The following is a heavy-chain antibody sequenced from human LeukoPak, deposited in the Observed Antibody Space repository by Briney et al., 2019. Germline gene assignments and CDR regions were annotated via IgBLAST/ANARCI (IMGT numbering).Heavy chain of an antibody. J-gene: IGHJ4*02. V-gene: IGHV4-39*01. CDR3: ARHQDDSSGYYPLGY. CDR2: IYYSGST. Sequence: SETLSLICTVSGGTISSSGYYWGWIRQPPGKGLEWIGSIYYSGSTYYNPSLKSRVTISVDTSKNQFSLKLSSVTAADTAVYYCARHQDDSSGYYPLGYWGQGTLVTVSS. D-gene: IGHD3-22*01. CDR1: GGTISSSGYY.